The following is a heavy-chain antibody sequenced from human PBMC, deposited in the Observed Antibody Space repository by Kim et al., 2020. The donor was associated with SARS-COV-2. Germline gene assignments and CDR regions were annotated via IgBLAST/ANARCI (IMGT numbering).Heavy chain of an antibody. CDR2: INRDGSGQ. V-gene: IGHV3-7*01. Sequence: GGSLRLFCSASGFTFSSSWMTWVRQAPGKGLEWVGNINRDGSGQNYVGSLRGRFTISRDNTRNSLYLQMESLRAEDTAVYYCTTKKFWGQGTLVTVSA. CDR3: TTKKF. CDR1: GFTFSSSW. J-gene: IGHJ4*02.